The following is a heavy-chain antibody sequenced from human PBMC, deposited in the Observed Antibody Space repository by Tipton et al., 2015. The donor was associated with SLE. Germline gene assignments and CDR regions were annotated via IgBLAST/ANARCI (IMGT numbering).Heavy chain of an antibody. J-gene: IGHJ4*02. V-gene: IGHV4-31*03. D-gene: IGHD2-15*01. CDR2: IFYRGNT. Sequence: TLSLTCTVSGGSINNIGYYWSWIRQHPGKGLEWIGYIFYRGNTYYSPSLKSRLAISIDTSKNQSYLRLTSVTAADTAVYYCARVEQGLLLESWGQGTLVTVSS. CDR3: ARVEQGLLLES. CDR1: GGSINNIGYY.